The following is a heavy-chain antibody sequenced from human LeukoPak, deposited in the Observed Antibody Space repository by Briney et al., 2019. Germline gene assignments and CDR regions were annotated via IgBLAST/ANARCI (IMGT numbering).Heavy chain of an antibody. J-gene: IGHJ6*02. Sequence: PGGSLRLSCAASGFTFSSYAMSWVRQAPGKGLEWVSAISGSGGSTYYADSVKGRFTISRDNSKNTLYLQMNSLRAEDTAVYYCAKTWRSNPDYYYGMDVWGQGTTVTVSS. CDR1: GFTFSSYA. CDR3: AKTWRSNPDYYYGMDV. V-gene: IGHV3-23*01. CDR2: ISGSGGST. D-gene: IGHD1-14*01.